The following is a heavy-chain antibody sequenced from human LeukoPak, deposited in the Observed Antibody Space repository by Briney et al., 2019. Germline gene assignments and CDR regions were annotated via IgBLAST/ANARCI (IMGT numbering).Heavy chain of an antibody. D-gene: IGHD3-16*01. Sequence: GGSLRLSCAASGFTFSSYEMNWVGHAPGKGLEGVSYISRSGSTIYYADSVKGRLTIPRDNAKNSLYLQMNSLRAEDTAVYYCARVSSGLSMDVWAQGTTVTVSS. V-gene: IGHV3-48*03. J-gene: IGHJ6*02. CDR3: ARVSSGLSMDV. CDR1: GFTFSSYE. CDR2: ISRSGSTI.